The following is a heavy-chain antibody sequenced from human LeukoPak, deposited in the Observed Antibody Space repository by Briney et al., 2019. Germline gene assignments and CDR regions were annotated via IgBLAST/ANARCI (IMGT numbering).Heavy chain of an antibody. CDR1: RFLFEMYK. CDR3: TIAAAADFDD. D-gene: IGHD6-13*01. CDR2: IRYDGSNK. J-gene: IGHJ4*02. Sequence: GGSLRLSCAAPRFLFEMYKMHWVRQAPGKGLEWVAFIRYDGSNKYYADSVKGRFTISRDNSKDTLYLQMNSPRAEDTAVDACTIAAAADFDDWGQGTLVTVSS. V-gene: IGHV3-30*02.